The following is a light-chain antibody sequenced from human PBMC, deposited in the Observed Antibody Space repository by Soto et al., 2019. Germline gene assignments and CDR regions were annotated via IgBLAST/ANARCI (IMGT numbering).Light chain of an antibody. V-gene: IGLV2-14*01. CDR2: DVT. J-gene: IGLJ1*01. CDR3: SSYTSNSTPYV. CDR1: SSDVGGYNY. Sequence: QSALTQPVSVSGSPGQSITISCTGTSSDVGGYNYVSWYQQRPGKAPKLMIYDVTNRPSGVSNRFSGSKSGNTASLTISGLRTEDEADYSCSSYTSNSTPYVFGTGTKVTVL.